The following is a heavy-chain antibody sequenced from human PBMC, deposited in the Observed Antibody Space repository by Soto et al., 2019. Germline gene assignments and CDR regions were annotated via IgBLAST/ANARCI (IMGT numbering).Heavy chain of an antibody. Sequence: PGGSLRLSCAASGFTFSDYYMSWIRQAPGKGLEWVSYITSSRSNFTNYADSVKGRFTISRDNAKNSVYLQMDSLRVEDTAVYYCVRDRGYSGFFYWGQGVLVTVSA. CDR2: ITSSRSNFT. J-gene: IGHJ4*02. V-gene: IGHV3-11*06. CDR1: GFTFSDYY. D-gene: IGHD5-12*01. CDR3: VRDRGYSGFFY.